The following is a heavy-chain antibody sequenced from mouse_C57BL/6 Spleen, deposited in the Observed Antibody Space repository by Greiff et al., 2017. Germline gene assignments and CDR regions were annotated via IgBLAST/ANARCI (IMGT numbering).Heavy chain of an antibody. V-gene: IGHV5-4*01. J-gene: IGHJ1*03. Sequence: EVQLVESGGGLVKPGGSLKLSCAASGFTFSSYAMSWVRQTPEKRLEWVATISDGGSYTYYPDNVKGRFTISRDNAKNNLYLQRSHLKSEDTAMYYCARDWATTVVALPWYFDVWGTGTTVTVSS. CDR3: ARDWATTVVALPWYFDV. CDR2: ISDGGSYT. CDR1: GFTFSSYA. D-gene: IGHD1-1*01.